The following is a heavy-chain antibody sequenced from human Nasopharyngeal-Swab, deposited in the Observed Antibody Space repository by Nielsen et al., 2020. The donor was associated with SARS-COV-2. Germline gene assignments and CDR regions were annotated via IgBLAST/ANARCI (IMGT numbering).Heavy chain of an antibody. V-gene: IGHV3-23*01. Sequence: GAPLKISCAASGFTFSSYAMSWVRQAPGRGLEWVSAISGSGGSTYYADSVKGRFTISRDNSKNTLDLQMNSLRAEDTAVYYCAKDGGIAVAGWFDPWGQGTLVTVSS. CDR2: ISGSGGST. J-gene: IGHJ5*02. CDR1: GFTFSSYA. D-gene: IGHD6-19*01. CDR3: AKDGGIAVAGWFDP.